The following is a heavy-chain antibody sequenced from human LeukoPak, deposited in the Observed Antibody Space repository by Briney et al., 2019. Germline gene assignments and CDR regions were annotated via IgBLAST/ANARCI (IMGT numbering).Heavy chain of an antibody. V-gene: IGHV3-7*01. Sequence: GSLRLSCVASGLTFTTYWMTWVRQAPGRGLEWVANIKEDGSAKYYVDSVKGRFTISRDNAKNSLFLEMNSLRVEDTAVYYCARGGGHFDYWGQGTLVTVSS. CDR3: ARGGGHFDY. CDR2: IKEDGSAK. CDR1: GLTFTTYW. J-gene: IGHJ4*02.